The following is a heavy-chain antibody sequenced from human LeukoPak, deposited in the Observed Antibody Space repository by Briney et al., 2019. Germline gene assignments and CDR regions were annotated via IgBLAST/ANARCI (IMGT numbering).Heavy chain of an antibody. J-gene: IGHJ4*02. CDR1: GFTFSSYG. D-gene: IGHD2-15*01. CDR2: IWYDGSNK. CDR3: ARGGVVDPPIPRH. Sequence: GGSLRLSCAASGFTFSSYGMHWVRQAPGKGLEWVAVIWYDGSNKYYADSVKGRFTISRDNSKNTLYLQMNSLRAEDTAVYYCARGGVVDPPIPRHWGQGTLVTVSS. V-gene: IGHV3-33*01.